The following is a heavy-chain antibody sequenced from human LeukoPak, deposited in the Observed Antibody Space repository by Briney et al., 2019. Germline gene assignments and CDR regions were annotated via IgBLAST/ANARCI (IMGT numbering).Heavy chain of an antibody. J-gene: IGHJ4*02. V-gene: IGHV3-53*01. Sequence: GGSLRLSCAASGFTVSSNYMSWVRQAPGKGLEWVSVIYSGGSTYYADSVKGRFTTSRDNAKNSLYLQMNSLRAEDTAFYYCVRSLLWFGELYWGQGTLVTVSS. CDR3: VRSLLWFGELY. CDR2: IYSGGST. CDR1: GFTVSSNY. D-gene: IGHD3-10*01.